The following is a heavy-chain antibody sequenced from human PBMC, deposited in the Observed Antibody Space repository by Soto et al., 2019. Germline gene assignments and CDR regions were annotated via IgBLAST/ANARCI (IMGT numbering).Heavy chain of an antibody. CDR3: ATGWGGGTSFNAFDI. J-gene: IGHJ3*02. CDR1: GFTFSSYG. Sequence: QVQLVESGGGVVQPGRSLRLSCAASGFTFSSYGMHWVRQAPGKGLEWVAVIWYDGSNKYYADSVKGRFTISRDNSKNTLYLQMNSLETEDTAVYYCATGWGGGTSFNAFDIWGQGTVVTVSS. CDR2: IWYDGSNK. V-gene: IGHV3-33*01. D-gene: IGHD1-26*01.